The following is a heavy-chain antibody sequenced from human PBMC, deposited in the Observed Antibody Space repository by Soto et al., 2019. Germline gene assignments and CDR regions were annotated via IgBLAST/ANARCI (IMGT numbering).Heavy chain of an antibody. CDR3: ARERGFLSEAFDI. Sequence: SPTVSLTGAITGGGVSSNSATWSWIRQSPPIGLEWLEMTYYRSRWYNDYAPSVKSRITINPDTSKNHFFLQLSSVPPEDTAVYYWARERGFLSEAFDIWGRGTVVTVSS. D-gene: IGHD3-10*01. CDR2: TYYRSRWYN. J-gene: IGHJ3*02. V-gene: IGHV6-1*01. CDR1: GGGVSSNSAT.